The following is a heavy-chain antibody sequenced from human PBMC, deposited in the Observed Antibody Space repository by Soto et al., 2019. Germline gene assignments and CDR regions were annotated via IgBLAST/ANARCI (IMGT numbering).Heavy chain of an antibody. V-gene: IGHV4-34*01. CDR3: ARHGAHDYRYMDV. CDR1: GGTFICYG. J-gene: IGHJ6*03. D-gene: IGHD4-4*01. Sequence: SETKSVTCAVYGGTFICYGWSWIRQTPGKGLEWIGGINDSGDINYNPSLKSRVTILVDSPKNQFSLKLSSVTAADTAVYYCARHGAHDYRYMDVWGKGTTVTVSS. CDR2: INDSGDI.